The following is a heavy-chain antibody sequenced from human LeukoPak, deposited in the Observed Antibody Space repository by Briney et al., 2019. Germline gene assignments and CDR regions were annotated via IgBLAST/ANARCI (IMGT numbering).Heavy chain of an antibody. J-gene: IGHJ4*02. Sequence: SETLSLTCSVSGGSISDYYWSWSRQPPGKGLEWIGYIYYSGSTNYNPSLKSRVTISVETSKNQFSLKLSSVTAADTAVYYCMGSGGNSGGYWGQGTLVTVSS. D-gene: IGHD4-23*01. CDR2: IYYSGST. V-gene: IGHV4-59*01. CDR1: GGSISDYY. CDR3: MGSGGNSGGY.